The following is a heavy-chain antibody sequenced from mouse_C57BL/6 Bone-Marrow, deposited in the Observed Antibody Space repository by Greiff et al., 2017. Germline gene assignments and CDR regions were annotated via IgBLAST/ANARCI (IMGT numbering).Heavy chain of an antibody. V-gene: IGHV1-50*01. CDR3: ARKGTVVATGFDY. J-gene: IGHJ2*01. CDR1: GYTFTSYW. CDR2: IDPSDSYT. D-gene: IGHD1-1*01. Sequence: VQLQQPGAELVKPGASVKLSCKASGYTFTSYWMQWVKQRPGQGLEWIGEIDPSDSYTNYNQKFKGKATLTVDTSSSTAYMQLSSLTSEDSAVYYCARKGTVVATGFDYWGQGTTLTVSS.